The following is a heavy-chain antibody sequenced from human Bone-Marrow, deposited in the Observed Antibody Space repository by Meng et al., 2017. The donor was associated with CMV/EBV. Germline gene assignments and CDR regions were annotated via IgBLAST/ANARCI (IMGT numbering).Heavy chain of an antibody. CDR3: ARVAPPGYYDSSGYLLDD. CDR1: GGSFSGYY. J-gene: IGHJ4*02. V-gene: IGHV4-59*01. D-gene: IGHD3-22*01. CDR2: IYYSGRT. Sequence: SETLSLTCPVYGGSFSGYYWSWIRQPPGKGMEWIGYIYYSGRTNYNPSLKSRVTISVDTFKNQFSLKLSSVTAADTAVYYCARVAPPGYYDSSGYLLDDWGQGTLVTVSS.